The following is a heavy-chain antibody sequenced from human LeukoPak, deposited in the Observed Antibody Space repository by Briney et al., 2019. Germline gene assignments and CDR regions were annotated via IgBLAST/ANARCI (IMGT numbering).Heavy chain of an antibody. V-gene: IGHV3-21*01. CDR1: GFTFSSYS. J-gene: IGHJ3*02. CDR2: VSTGSNYI. Sequence: PGGSLGLSCTASGFTFSSYSLNWVRQAPGKGLEWVSSVSTGSNYIYYAESVKGRFTISRDNDKNSLYPQMNSLRVEDTAVYYCARVFRPSLTVFIIRDAFDIWGQGTMVTVSS. D-gene: IGHD3-3*01. CDR3: ARVFRPSLTVFIIRDAFDI.